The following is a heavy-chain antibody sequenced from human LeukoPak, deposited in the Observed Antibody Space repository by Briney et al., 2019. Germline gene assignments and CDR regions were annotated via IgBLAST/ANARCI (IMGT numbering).Heavy chain of an antibody. D-gene: IGHD3-3*01. Sequence: PSETLSLTCTVSGGSISGGSYYWSWIRQPAGKGLEWIGRIYTSGSTNYNPSLKSRVTISVDTSKNQFSLKLSSVTAADTAVYYCARDRIEGPNYDFWSGYPLRYYMDVWGKWTTVTVSS. CDR3: ARDRIEGPNYDFWSGYPLRYYMDV. V-gene: IGHV4-61*02. CDR1: GGSISGGSYY. CDR2: IYTSGST. J-gene: IGHJ6*03.